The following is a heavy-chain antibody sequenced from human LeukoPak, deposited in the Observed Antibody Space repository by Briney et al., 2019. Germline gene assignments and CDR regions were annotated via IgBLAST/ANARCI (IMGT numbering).Heavy chain of an antibody. J-gene: IGHJ6*02. CDR1: GGSISSSSYY. V-gene: IGHV4-39*07. CDR2: IYYSGST. Sequence: PSETLSLTCTVSGGSISSSSYYWGWIRQPPGKGLEWIGSIYYSGSTYYNPSLKSRVTISVDTSKNQFSLKLSSVTAADTAVYYCARDIGYSSSWDLGYYYGMDVWGQGTTVTVSS. D-gene: IGHD6-13*01. CDR3: ARDIGYSSSWDLGYYYGMDV.